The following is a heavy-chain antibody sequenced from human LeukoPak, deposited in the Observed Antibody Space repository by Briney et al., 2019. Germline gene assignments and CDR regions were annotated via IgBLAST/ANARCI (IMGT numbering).Heavy chain of an antibody. CDR3: ARDSITMVRGVPDY. V-gene: IGHV1-8*01. J-gene: IGHJ4*02. Sequence: ASVKVSCKASGYTFTSYDINRVRQATGQGLEWMGWMNPNSGNTGYAQKFQGRVTMTRNTSISTAYMELSSLRSEDTAVYYCARDSITMVRGVPDYWGQGTLVTVSS. D-gene: IGHD3-10*01. CDR1: GYTFTSYD. CDR2: MNPNSGNT.